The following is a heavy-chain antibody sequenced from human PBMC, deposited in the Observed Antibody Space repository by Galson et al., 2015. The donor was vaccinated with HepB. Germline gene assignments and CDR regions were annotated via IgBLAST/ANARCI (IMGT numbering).Heavy chain of an antibody. Sequence: SLRLSCAASGFTFSSYGMHWVRQAPGKGLEWVAFIRYDGSNKYYADSVKGRFTISRDNSKNTLYLQMNSLRAEDTAVYYCAKDQAPAPVAGTGFDYWGQGTLVTVSS. V-gene: IGHV3-30*02. D-gene: IGHD6-19*01. J-gene: IGHJ4*02. CDR3: AKDQAPAPVAGTGFDY. CDR2: IRYDGSNK. CDR1: GFTFSSYG.